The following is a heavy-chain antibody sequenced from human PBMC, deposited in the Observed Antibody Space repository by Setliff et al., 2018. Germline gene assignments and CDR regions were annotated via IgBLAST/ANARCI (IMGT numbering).Heavy chain of an antibody. Sequence: GGSLRLSCAASGFTFSSLWMSWVRQAPGKGLEWVANINQDGSAKYYVDSVKGRFTISRDSSKNTLYLQMNSLRTDDTAVYYCIILSTIPLGVWGQGTTVTVSS. V-gene: IGHV3-7*03. CDR1: GFTFSSLW. D-gene: IGHD2-2*01. J-gene: IGHJ6*02. CDR2: INQDGSAK. CDR3: IILSTIPLGV.